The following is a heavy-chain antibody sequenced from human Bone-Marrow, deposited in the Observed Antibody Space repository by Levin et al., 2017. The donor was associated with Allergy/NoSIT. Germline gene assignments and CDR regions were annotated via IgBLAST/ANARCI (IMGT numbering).Heavy chain of an antibody. J-gene: IGHJ4*02. D-gene: IGHD2-15*01. CDR1: GFTFSKYG. CDR2: ISHDGSKK. CDR3: ARDRTEYCSVISCFSGCDC. Sequence: PGESLKISCAASGFTFSKYGMHWVRQAPGKGLEWVALISHDGSKKYYADSLKGRLTISRDDSKSTVFLQMNGLRSDDAAVYYCARDRTEYCSVISCFSGCDCWGQGTLVTVSS. V-gene: IGHV3-30*03.